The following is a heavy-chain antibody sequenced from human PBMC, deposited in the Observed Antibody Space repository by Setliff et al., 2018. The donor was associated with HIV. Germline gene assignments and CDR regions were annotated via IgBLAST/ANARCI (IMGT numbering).Heavy chain of an antibody. CDR2: IYYSGST. V-gene: IGHV4-59*11. D-gene: IGHD3-10*01. CDR3: ARDGPLEGSYRYYYYYMDV. J-gene: IGHJ6*03. CDR1: GGSIRSHY. Sequence: SETLSLTCTVSGGSIRSHYWSWIRQPPGKRLEWIGYIYYSGSTNYNPSLKSRVTISVATSKNQFSLKLSSVTAADTAVYYCARDGPLEGSYRYYYYYMDVWGKGTTVTVSS.